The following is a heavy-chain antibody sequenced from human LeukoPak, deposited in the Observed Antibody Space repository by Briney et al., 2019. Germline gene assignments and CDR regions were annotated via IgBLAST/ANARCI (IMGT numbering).Heavy chain of an antibody. Sequence: TSETLSLTCTVSGGSVSSGSYYWSWIRQPPGKGLEWIGYIYYSGSTNYNPSLKSRVTISVDTSKKQFSLKVRSVTAADTAVYYCARRDSPFDLWGRGTLVTVS. CDR1: GGSVSSGSYY. CDR2: IYYSGST. J-gene: IGHJ2*01. V-gene: IGHV4-61*01. CDR3: ARRDSPFDL. D-gene: IGHD3-22*01.